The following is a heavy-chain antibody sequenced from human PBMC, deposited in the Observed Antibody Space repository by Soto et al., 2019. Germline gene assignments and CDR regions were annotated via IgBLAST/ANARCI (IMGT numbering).Heavy chain of an antibody. J-gene: IGHJ3*02. V-gene: IGHV3-9*01. CDR2: ISWNSGSI. CDR1: GFTFDNYA. D-gene: IGHD3-3*01. Sequence: EMQLVASGGGLVQPGRSLRLSCAASGFTFDNYAMHWVRQAPGKGLEWVSGISWNSGSIDYADSVRGRFTISSDNAKNSLYLQMHSLRAEDTALYYCVKTMFGVVTAAFDIWGHGTMVTVSS. CDR3: VKTMFGVVTAAFDI.